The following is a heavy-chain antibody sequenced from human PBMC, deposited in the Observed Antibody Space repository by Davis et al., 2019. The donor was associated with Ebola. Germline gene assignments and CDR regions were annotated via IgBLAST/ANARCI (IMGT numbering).Heavy chain of an antibody. V-gene: IGHV4-61*08. CDR1: GGSISSGGYY. Sequence: MPSETLSLTCAVSGGSISSGGYYWSWIRQPPGKGLEWIGEINHSGSTNYNPSLKSRVTISVDTSKNQFSLKLSSVTAADTAVYYCARGRFLEWAIDYWGQGTLVTVSS. CDR3: ARGRFLEWAIDY. D-gene: IGHD3-3*01. J-gene: IGHJ4*02. CDR2: INHSGST.